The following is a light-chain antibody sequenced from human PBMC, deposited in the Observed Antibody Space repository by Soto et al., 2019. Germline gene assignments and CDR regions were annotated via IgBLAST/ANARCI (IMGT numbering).Light chain of an antibody. CDR2: DVT. V-gene: IGLV2-14*01. Sequence: QSALTQPASVSGSPGQSITISCTGTSSDVGGYNYVCWYQQHPGKAPKLMIYDVTNRPSGVSNRFSGSKSGNTACLTISGLQAEDEADYYCSSYTSSSTVVFGGGTKLTVL. J-gene: IGLJ3*02. CDR3: SSYTSSSTVV. CDR1: SSDVGGYNY.